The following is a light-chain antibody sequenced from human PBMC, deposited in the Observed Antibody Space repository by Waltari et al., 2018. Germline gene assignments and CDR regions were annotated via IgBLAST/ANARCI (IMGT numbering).Light chain of an antibody. CDR3: QCYDSRLSGSL. Sequence: QSVLTQPPSVSGAPGQTVAIPCTGRSPNIGAGYSVPWYQQLPGTAPKPLIYANTNRPSGVPDRFSASKSGTSASLAITGLQPGDEADYYCQCYDSRLSGSLFGGGTKVTVL. CDR1: SPNIGAGYS. CDR2: ANT. J-gene: IGLJ2*01. V-gene: IGLV1-40*01.